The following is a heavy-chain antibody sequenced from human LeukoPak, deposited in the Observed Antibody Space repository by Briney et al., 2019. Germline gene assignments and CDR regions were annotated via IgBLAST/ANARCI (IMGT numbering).Heavy chain of an antibody. Sequence: ASVKVSCKASGYTFTSYYMHWVRQAPGQGLEWMGIINPSGGSTSYAQKFQGRVTMTRDTSTSTVYTELSSLRSEDTAVYYCARDDAGYYGSGSYYIQYWGQGTLVTVSS. J-gene: IGHJ4*02. D-gene: IGHD3-10*01. CDR3: ARDDAGYYGSGSYYIQY. CDR1: GYTFTSYY. CDR2: INPSGGST. V-gene: IGHV1-46*01.